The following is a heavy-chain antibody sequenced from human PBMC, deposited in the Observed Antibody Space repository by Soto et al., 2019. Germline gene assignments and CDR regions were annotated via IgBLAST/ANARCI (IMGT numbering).Heavy chain of an antibody. CDR2: VSYDGSNK. Sequence: PGGSLRLSCAASGFTFSSYAMQWVRQAPGKGLEWVAVVSYDGSNKYYADSVKGRFTISRDNSKNTLYLQMNSLRVEDTAVYYCARDFQEAVAGKAVNSFYYYAMDVWGQGTTVTVSS. CDR3: ARDFQEAVAGKAVNSFYYYAMDV. CDR1: GFTFSSYA. D-gene: IGHD6-19*01. V-gene: IGHV3-30-3*01. J-gene: IGHJ6*02.